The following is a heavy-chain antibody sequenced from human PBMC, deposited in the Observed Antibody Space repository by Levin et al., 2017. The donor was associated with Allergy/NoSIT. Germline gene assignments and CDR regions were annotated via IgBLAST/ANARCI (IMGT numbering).Heavy chain of an antibody. J-gene: IGHJ6*02. CDR1: GYTFTSYD. CDR3: VEGGSSASVYGMDV. Sequence: ASVKVSCKASGYTFTSYDINWVRQATGQGPEWMGWMNANTGYAHQFQGRVTMTRNTSISTAYMELSRLTSEDTAVYYCVEGGSSASVYGMDVWGQGTTVTVSS. D-gene: IGHD2-2*01. V-gene: IGHV1-8*01. CDR2: MNANT.